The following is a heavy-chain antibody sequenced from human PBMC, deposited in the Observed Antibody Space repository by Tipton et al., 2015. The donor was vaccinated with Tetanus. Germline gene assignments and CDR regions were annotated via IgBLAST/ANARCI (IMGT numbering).Heavy chain of an antibody. J-gene: IGHJ4*02. Sequence: TLSLTCTVSGGSLRSGGYYWSWIRQHPGQGLEWIGYIYYTGNTYYNPSLKSRVTLSIDMSKNQFSLRLSSMTAADTAVYFCARRVVGATLDYWGQGSLVTVSS. D-gene: IGHD1-26*01. CDR3: ARRVVGATLDY. CDR2: IYYTGNT. V-gene: IGHV4-31*03. CDR1: GGSLRSGGYY.